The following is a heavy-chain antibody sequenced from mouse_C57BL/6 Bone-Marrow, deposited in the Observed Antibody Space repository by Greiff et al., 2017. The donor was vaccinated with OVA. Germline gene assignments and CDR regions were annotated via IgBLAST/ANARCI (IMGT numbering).Heavy chain of an antibody. CDR1: GFTFSSYA. Sequence: VQLKESGGGLVKPGGSLKLSCAASGFTFSSYAMSWVRQTPEKRLEWVATISDGGGYTYYPDNVKGRFTISRDNAKNNLYLQMSQLKSEDTAMYYCARPTVVATPFAYWGQGTLVTVSA. CDR3: ARPTVVATPFAY. J-gene: IGHJ3*01. D-gene: IGHD1-1*01. V-gene: IGHV5-4*01. CDR2: ISDGGGYT.